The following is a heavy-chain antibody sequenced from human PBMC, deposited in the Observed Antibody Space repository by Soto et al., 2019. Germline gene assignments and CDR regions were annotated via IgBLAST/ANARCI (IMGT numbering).Heavy chain of an antibody. Sequence: VRLVESGGTLVQPGGSLRISCAASGLTFSGHWMTWVRQTPGKGPEWVANISPDGSDKSYVDSVKGRFTISRDNDKNSLSLQLDSLRAADTAVYYCARELPHARGRYMDVWGQGTTVTVSS. CDR3: ARELPHARGRYMDV. D-gene: IGHD3-16*01. J-gene: IGHJ6*02. V-gene: IGHV3-7*03. CDR1: GLTFSGHW. CDR2: ISPDGSDK.